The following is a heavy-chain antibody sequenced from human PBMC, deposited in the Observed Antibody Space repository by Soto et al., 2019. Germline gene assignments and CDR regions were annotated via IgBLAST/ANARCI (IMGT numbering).Heavy chain of an antibody. CDR3: ARVLFGRGNWFDP. V-gene: IGHV4-59*01. J-gene: IGHJ5*02. D-gene: IGHD3-3*01. Sequence: SETLSLTCTVSAGSINSYYWSWVRQPPGKGLEWIGFIYYTGSTNYNPSLKSRVTISVDTSKNQFSLKLSSVTAADTAVYYCARVLFGRGNWFDPWGQGTLVTVSS. CDR1: AGSINSYY. CDR2: IYYTGST.